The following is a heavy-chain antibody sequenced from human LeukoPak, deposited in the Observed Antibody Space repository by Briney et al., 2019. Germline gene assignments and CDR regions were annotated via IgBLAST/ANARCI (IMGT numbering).Heavy chain of an antibody. V-gene: IGHV1-69*04. CDR3: ARDHCSPGTCLGGH. CDR1: GDTFIPYA. Sequence: ASVKVSCKASGDTFIPYAFSWVRQAPGQGLEWIGRIIPSLDVANYAHKFQGRVTLSVDRDTATTYMEVTSLRSEDTAIYYCARDHCSPGTCLGGHWGQGTLVTVSS. J-gene: IGHJ4*02. CDR2: IIPSLDVA. D-gene: IGHD2-15*01.